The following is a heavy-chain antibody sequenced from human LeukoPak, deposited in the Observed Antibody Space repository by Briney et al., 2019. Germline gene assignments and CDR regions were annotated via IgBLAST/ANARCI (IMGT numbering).Heavy chain of an antibody. J-gene: IGHJ6*03. CDR2: IIPIFGTA. CDR3: ASYGQKRCVVDYYYYMDV. D-gene: IGHD2-15*01. Sequence: GASVKVSCKASGGTFSSYAISWVRQAPGQGLEWMGGIIPIFGTANYAQKFQGRVTITADESTSTAYMELSSLRSEDTAVYYCASYGQKRCVVDYYYYMDVWGKGTTVTVSS. CDR1: GGTFSSYA. V-gene: IGHV1-69*13.